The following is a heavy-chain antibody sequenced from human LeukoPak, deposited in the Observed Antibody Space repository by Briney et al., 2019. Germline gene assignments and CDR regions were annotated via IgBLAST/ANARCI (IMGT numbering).Heavy chain of an antibody. CDR2: INPNSGGT. CDR1: GYTFTGYY. V-gene: IGHV1-2*02. CDR3: ARGDYDILTGYASAYFDY. Sequence: ASVKASCKASGYTFTGYYMHWVRQAPGQGLEWMGWINPNSGGTNYAQKFQGRVTMTRDTSISTAYMELSRLRSDDTAVYYCARGDYDILTGYASAYFDYWGQGTLVTVSS. D-gene: IGHD3-9*01. J-gene: IGHJ4*02.